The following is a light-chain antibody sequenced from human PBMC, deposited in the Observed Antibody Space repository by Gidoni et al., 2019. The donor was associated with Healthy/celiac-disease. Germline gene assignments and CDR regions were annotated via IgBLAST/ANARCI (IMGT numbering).Light chain of an antibody. CDR3: QQYNNWLKT. CDR2: GAS. J-gene: IGKJ1*01. CDR1: QSVSSN. V-gene: IGKV3-15*01. Sequence: EIVMTQSPATLSVSPGERATLSCRASQSVSSNLAWYQQKPGQAPRLLIYGASNRATGIPARVSGSGSGTEFTLTISSLQSEDFAVYYCQQYNNWLKTFGQGTKVEIK.